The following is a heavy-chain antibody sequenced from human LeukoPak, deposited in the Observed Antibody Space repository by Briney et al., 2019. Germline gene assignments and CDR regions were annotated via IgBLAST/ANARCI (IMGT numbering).Heavy chain of an antibody. CDR1: GGSMSDYS. J-gene: IGHJ6*03. CDR2: IDTSGDI. D-gene: IGHD3-10*01. V-gene: IGHV4-4*07. Sequence: PSETLSLTCSVSGGSMSDYSLTWIRQPAGKGLQWIGHIDTSGDINYNPSLKGRVRLSLDRSKNHFSLEVISVTDADTAVYYCARAASGDSVYYGSGRRYPYYNIDVWGKGTTVTISS. CDR3: ARAASGDSVYYGSGRRYPYYNIDV.